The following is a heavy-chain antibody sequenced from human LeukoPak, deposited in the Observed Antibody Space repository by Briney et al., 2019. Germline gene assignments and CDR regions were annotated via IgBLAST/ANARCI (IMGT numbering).Heavy chain of an antibody. D-gene: IGHD3-16*01. V-gene: IGHV1-69*13. CDR2: IIPLFGTP. J-gene: IGHJ5*02. CDR3: ARVRIGGNWFDP. CDR1: GGTFSSSP. Sequence: SVKVSCKASGGTFSSSPINWVRQAPGQGLEWMGGIIPLFGTPNYAQRFPRRVTITADESKSTAYMDLSSLRSEDTAVYYCARVRIGGNWFDPWGQGTLVTVSS.